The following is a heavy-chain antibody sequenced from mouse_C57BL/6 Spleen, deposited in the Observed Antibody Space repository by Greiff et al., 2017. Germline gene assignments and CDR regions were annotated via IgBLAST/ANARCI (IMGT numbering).Heavy chain of an antibody. D-gene: IGHD2-13*01. CDR1: GFSLTSYG. J-gene: IGHJ2*01. CDR3: AKREDGDCDYFAD. Sequence: QVQLKQSGPGLVAPSQSLSITCTVSGFSLTSYGVSWVRQPPGKGLEWLGVIWGDGSTNYNSALIYRQSISKDNSTSQVFLTLTSQQTDDTATYYCAKREDGDCDYFADWGQGTTLTVSS. V-gene: IGHV2-3*01. CDR2: IWGDGST.